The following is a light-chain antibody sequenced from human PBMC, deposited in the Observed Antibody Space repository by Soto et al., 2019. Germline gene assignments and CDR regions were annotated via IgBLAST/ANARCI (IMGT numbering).Light chain of an antibody. J-gene: IGKJ4*01. CDR3: QQRSNWPYLT. CDR2: DAS. V-gene: IGKV3D-20*02. Sequence: EIVLTQSPGTLSLSPGQRATLSCRAIQSVSSGNLAWYQQKPGQAPRLLIYDASNRAYGVPARFRGSGSGTNFTLTIASLEPDDFAVYYCQQRSNWPYLTFGGGTKV. CDR1: QSVSSGN.